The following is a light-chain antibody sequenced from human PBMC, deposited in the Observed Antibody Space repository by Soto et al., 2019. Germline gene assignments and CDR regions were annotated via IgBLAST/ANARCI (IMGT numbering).Light chain of an antibody. J-gene: IGLJ3*02. CDR1: SSDVGTFSL. Sequence: QSALTQPASVSGSPGQSITISCTGTSSDVGTFSLVSWYQQHPGKAPKLMTYEDAKRPTGLSNRFSGSKSGNTASLTISGLQAEDEADYYCCSYAGGSTGVFGGGTKLTVL. CDR3: CSYAGGSTGV. V-gene: IGLV2-23*01. CDR2: EDA.